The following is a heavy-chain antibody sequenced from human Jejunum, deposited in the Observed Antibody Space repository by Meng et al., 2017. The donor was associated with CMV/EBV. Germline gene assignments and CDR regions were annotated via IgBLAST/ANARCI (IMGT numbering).Heavy chain of an antibody. D-gene: IGHD6-13*01. CDR2: RQEEGRNE. CDR1: CTFYDHA. CDR3: AKDRGISSTWYGQFDL. J-gene: IGHJ2*01. Sequence: CTFYDHAMHWIRQEPGKGLEGVGVRQEEGRNENYADSVKGRFTIYRDNTNNAVFLEMRSLRVEDTAVDYCAKDRGISSTWYGQFDLWGRGTLVTVSS. V-gene: IGHV3-30-3*02.